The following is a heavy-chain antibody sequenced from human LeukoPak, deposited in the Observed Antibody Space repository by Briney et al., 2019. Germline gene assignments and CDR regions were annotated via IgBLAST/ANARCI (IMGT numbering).Heavy chain of an antibody. Sequence: ASVKVSCKASGGTFSSYAISWVRQAPGQGLEWMGGIIPIFGTANYAQKFQGRVTITADESTSTAYMELSSLRSEDTAVYYCAREVTTWYYFDYWGQGTLVTVSS. CDR2: IIPIFGTA. CDR1: GGTFSSYA. D-gene: IGHD4-17*01. V-gene: IGHV1-69*01. CDR3: AREVTTWYYFDY. J-gene: IGHJ4*02.